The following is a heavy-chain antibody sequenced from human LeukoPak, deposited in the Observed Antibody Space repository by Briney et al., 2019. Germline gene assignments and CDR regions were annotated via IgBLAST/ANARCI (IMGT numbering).Heavy chain of an antibody. V-gene: IGHV4-34*01. CDR3: ARAVQLERPPPLIDYYYMDV. CDR1: GGSFSGYY. J-gene: IGHJ6*03. D-gene: IGHD1-1*01. CDR2: INHSGST. Sequence: SETLSLTCAVYGGSFSGYYWSWIRQPPGKGLEWIGEINHSGSTNYNPSLKSRVTISLDTSKNQFSLKLSSVTAADTAVYYCARAVQLERPPPLIDYYYMDVWGKGTTVTVSS.